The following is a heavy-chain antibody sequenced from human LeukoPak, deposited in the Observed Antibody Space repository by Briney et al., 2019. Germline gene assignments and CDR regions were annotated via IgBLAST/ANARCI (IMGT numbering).Heavy chain of an antibody. V-gene: IGHV3-30-3*01. J-gene: IGHJ5*02. CDR1: GFTFSSYA. D-gene: IGHD3-3*01. CDR3: ARKREGYDFWSAAGGFDP. CDR2: ISYDGSNK. Sequence: SGRSLRLSCAASGFTFSSYAMHWVRQAPGKGLEWVAVISYDGSNKYYADSVKGRFTTSRDNSKNTLYLQMNSLRAEDTAVYYCARKREGYDFWSAAGGFDPWGQGTLVTVSS.